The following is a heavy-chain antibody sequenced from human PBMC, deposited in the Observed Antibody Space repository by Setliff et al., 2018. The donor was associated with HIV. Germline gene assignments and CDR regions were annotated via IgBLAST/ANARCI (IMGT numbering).Heavy chain of an antibody. CDR1: GYSISSGYY. CDR2: IYHSGST. V-gene: IGHV4-38-2*02. Sequence: PSETLSLTCTVSGYSISSGYYWGWIRQPPGKGLEWIGSIYHSGSTYYNPSLKSRVTISVDTSKNQFSLKLNSVTAADTAVYYCASFFVTTVTNQDYWGQGTPVTVSS. CDR3: ASFFVTTVTNQDY. J-gene: IGHJ4*02. D-gene: IGHD4-17*01.